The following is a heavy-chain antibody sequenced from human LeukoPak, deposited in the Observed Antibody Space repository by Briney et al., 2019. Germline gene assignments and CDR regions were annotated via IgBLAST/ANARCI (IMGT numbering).Heavy chain of an antibody. V-gene: IGHV4-59*12. D-gene: IGHD4-17*01. Sequence: SETLSLTCTVSGGSISSYCWSWIRQPPGKGLQWIGYIYYSGGTNYNPSLKSRVTISVDTSKNQFSLQLNSVTPEDTAVYYCARDGMTTVTTSLYYYMDVWGKGTTVTVSS. CDR2: IYYSGGT. CDR1: GGSISSYC. CDR3: ARDGMTTVTTSLYYYMDV. J-gene: IGHJ6*03.